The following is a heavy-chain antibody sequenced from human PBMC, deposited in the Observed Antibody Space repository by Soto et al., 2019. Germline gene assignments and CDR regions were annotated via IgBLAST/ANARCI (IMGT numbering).Heavy chain of an antibody. CDR1: GGTFSSYT. D-gene: IGHD2-15*01. V-gene: IGHV1-69*04. Sequence: ASVKVSCKASGGTFSSYTISWVRQAPGQGLEWMGRIIPILGIANYAQKFQGRVTITADKSTSTAYMELSSLRSEDTAVYYCARDQRYCSGGSCPGGGAFDIWGQGTMVTVSS. CDR2: IIPILGIA. J-gene: IGHJ3*02. CDR3: ARDQRYCSGGSCPGGGAFDI.